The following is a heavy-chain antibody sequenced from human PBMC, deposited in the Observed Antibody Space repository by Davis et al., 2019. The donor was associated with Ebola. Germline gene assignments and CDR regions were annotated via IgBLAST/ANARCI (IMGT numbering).Heavy chain of an antibody. CDR1: GFTFSTFY. CDR2: INPDGSRT. V-gene: IGHV3-74*01. J-gene: IGHJ5*02. D-gene: IGHD1-7*01. Sequence: GESLKISCAASGFTFSTFYMHWVRQLPGKGPVFVSRINPDGSRTDYADSVRGRFTISRDNAKNTLYLQMNSLGAEDTAVYYCATYDWNYPPSWGQGALVTVSS. CDR3: ATYDWNYPPS.